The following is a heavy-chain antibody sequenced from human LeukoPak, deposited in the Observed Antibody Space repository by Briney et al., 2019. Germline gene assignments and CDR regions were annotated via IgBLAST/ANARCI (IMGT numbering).Heavy chain of an antibody. CDR1: GYTFTGYY. CDR3: AREAVPAATSNRYYYYYMDV. J-gene: IGHJ6*03. Sequence: ASVKVSCKASGYTFTGYYMHWVRQAPGQGREWMGWISAYNGNTNYAQKLQGRVTMTTDTSTSTAYMELRSLRSDDTAVYYCAREAVPAATSNRYYYYYMDVWGKGTTVTVSS. CDR2: ISAYNGNT. V-gene: IGHV1-18*04. D-gene: IGHD2-2*01.